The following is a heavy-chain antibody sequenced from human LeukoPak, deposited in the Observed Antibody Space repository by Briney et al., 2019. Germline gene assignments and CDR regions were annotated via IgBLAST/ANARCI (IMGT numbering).Heavy chain of an antibody. CDR3: ARDPSQWLPLDY. CDR1: GYTFIDYY. Sequence: WASVKVSCKASGYTFIDYYMNWVRQAPGQGLEWMGWISAYNGNTNYAQKLQGRVTMTTDTSTSTAYMELRSLRSDDTAVYYCARDPSQWLPLDYWGQGTLVTVSS. J-gene: IGHJ4*02. D-gene: IGHD6-19*01. V-gene: IGHV1-18*04. CDR2: ISAYNGNT.